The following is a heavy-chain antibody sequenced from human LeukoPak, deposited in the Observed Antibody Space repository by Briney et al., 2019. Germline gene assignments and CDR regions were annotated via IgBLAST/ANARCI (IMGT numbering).Heavy chain of an antibody. CDR1: GGSISSSSYC. J-gene: IGHJ4*02. D-gene: IGHD1-26*01. V-gene: IGHV4-39*07. Sequence: SETLSLTCTVSGGSISSSSYCWGWIRQPPGKGLEWIGTIYYSGSTYYNPSLKSRVTISVDTSKNQFSLRLSSVTAADTAVYYSARLASGSYGPLTPFDYWGQGTLVTVSS. CDR2: IYYSGST. CDR3: ARLASGSYGPLTPFDY.